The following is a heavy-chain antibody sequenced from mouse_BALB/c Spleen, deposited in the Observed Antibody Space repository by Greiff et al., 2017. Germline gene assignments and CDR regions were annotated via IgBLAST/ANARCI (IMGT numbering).Heavy chain of an antibody. Sequence: QVQLQQSGPQLVRPGASVKISCKASGYSFTSYWMHWVKQRPGQGLEWIGMIDPSDSETRLNQKFKDKATLTVDKSSSTAYMQLSSLTSDDSAVYFCARGATARASRFAYWGQGTLVTVSA. D-gene: IGHD3-2*01. J-gene: IGHJ3*01. CDR3: ARGATARASRFAY. V-gene: IGHV1S127*01. CDR1: GYSFTSYW. CDR2: IDPSDSET.